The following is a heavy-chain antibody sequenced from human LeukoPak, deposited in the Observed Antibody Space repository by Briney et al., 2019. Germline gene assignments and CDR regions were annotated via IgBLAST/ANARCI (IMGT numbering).Heavy chain of an antibody. CDR2: INPNSGGT. V-gene: IGHV1-2*02. CDR1: GYTFTGCY. D-gene: IGHD3-3*01. Sequence: ASVKVSCKASGYTFTGCYMHWVRQAPGQGLEWMGWINPNSGGTNYAQKFQGRVTMTRDTSISTAYMELSRLRSDDTAVYYCARDLIPGYYFFRHGFDYWGQGTLVTVSS. CDR3: ARDLIPGYYFFRHGFDY. J-gene: IGHJ4*02.